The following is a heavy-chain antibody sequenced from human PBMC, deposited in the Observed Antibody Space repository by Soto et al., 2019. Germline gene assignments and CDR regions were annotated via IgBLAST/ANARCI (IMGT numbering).Heavy chain of an antibody. CDR2: IYHSGIT. Sequence: QLQLQESGSGLVKPSQTLSLTCAVSGGSISSGAYSWSWIRQPPGKGLEWIGYIYHSGITYYNSSLKSRVTISVDRSKNQFSLKLSSVTAADTAVYYCARRSTNYFDYWGQGTLVTVSS. V-gene: IGHV4-30-2*01. CDR3: ARRSTNYFDY. CDR1: GGSISSGAYS. J-gene: IGHJ4*02.